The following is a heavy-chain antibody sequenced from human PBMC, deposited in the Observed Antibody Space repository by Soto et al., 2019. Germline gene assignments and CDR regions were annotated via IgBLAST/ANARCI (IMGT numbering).Heavy chain of an antibody. V-gene: IGHV3-23*01. J-gene: IGHJ6*02. Sequence: EVQLLESGGGLVQPGGSLRLSCVGNGFSFKNYAMNWARQAPGKGLEWVSGISDSGGYTYYADSVKGRFTISRDNSKNTLYLQMNTLRAEDTAVYYCAKDLATLTSRGLDVWGQGTTVTVSS. D-gene: IGHD6-6*01. CDR3: AKDLATLTSRGLDV. CDR1: GFSFKNYA. CDR2: ISDSGGYT.